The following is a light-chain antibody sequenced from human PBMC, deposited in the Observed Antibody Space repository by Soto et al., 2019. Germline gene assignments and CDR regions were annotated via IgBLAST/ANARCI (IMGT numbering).Light chain of an antibody. J-gene: IGKJ4*01. CDR1: QGVGSW. CDR3: QQGKRFPREVT. V-gene: IGKV1-12*01. Sequence: DILMTQSPSSLSSSVGDRVTITCRASQGVGSWLAWYQQKPGKAPKLLIYGAYTLQSGIPSRFSGSGSGTEFTLTISSLQPEDLATEYCQQGKRFPREVTFGGGTKVEIK. CDR2: GAY.